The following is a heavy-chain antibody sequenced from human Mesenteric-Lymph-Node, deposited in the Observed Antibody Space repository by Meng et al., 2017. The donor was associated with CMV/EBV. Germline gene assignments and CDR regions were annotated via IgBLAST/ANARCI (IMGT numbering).Heavy chain of an antibody. D-gene: IGHD1-26*01. CDR3: ARSRGSGAYHFIGY. CDR2: ISYDGTNK. V-gene: IGHV3-30-3*01. J-gene: IGHJ4*02. Sequence: GGSLRLSCAASGFTYNIYSMHWVRQTPGKGLEWVALISYDGTNKYYADSVKGRFTISRDNSKNTLYLEINSLRTEDTAVYFCARSRGSGAYHFIGYWGQGTLVTVSS. CDR1: GFTYNIYS.